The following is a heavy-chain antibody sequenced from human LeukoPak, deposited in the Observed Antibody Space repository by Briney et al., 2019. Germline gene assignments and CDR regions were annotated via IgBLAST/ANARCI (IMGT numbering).Heavy chain of an antibody. D-gene: IGHD3-22*01. Sequence: RGSLRLSCAASGFTFSSYSMNWIRQAPGKGLEWVSSISSSSSYIYYADSVKCRFTISRDNAKNSLYLQMNSLRAEDTAVYYCARDMYYYDSSGYYYLDYWGQGTLVTVSS. CDR2: ISSSSSYI. CDR1: GFTFSSYS. CDR3: ARDMYYYDSSGYYYLDY. J-gene: IGHJ4*02. V-gene: IGHV3-21*01.